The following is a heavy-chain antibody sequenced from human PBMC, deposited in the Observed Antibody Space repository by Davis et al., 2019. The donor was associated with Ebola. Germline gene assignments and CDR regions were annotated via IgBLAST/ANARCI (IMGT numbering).Heavy chain of an antibody. CDR2: INHSGST. D-gene: IGHD2-15*01. V-gene: IGHV4-39*07. J-gene: IGHJ4*02. Sequence: SETLSLTCTVSGDSISSSSYYWSWIRQPPGKGLEWIGEINHSGSTNYNPSLKSRVTISVDTSKNQFSLKLSSVTAADTAVYYCARGSEVVAASWGQGTLVTVSS. CDR1: GDSISSSSYY. CDR3: ARGSEVVAAS.